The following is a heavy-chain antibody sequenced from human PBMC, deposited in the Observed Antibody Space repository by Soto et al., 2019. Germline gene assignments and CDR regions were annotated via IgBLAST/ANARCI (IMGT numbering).Heavy chain of an antibody. D-gene: IGHD2-21*01. CDR1: GGSISSGGYF. J-gene: IGHJ4*02. V-gene: IGHV4-31*03. CDR3: ARDVTSGGEGGLDY. Sequence: QVQLQESGPGLVKPSQTLSLTCTVSGGSISSGGYFWSWIRQHPGKGLEWIGYINYSGSTYYNPSLRSRVTISVDTSKNQFSLKLSSVTAADTAVYYCARDVTSGGEGGLDYWGQGTLVTVSA. CDR2: INYSGST.